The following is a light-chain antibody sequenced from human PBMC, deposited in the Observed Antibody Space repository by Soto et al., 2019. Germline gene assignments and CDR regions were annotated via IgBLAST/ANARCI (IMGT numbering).Light chain of an antibody. Sequence: QSALTQPRSVSWSPGQSVTISCTGTGSDVGGYNYVSWYQQHPGKAPKLMINDVTKRPSGVPDRFSGSKSGNTASLTISGLQAEDEADYYCCSYAGSYTLVFGGGTKLTV. CDR3: CSYAGSYTLV. V-gene: IGLV2-11*01. J-gene: IGLJ2*01. CDR1: GSDVGGYNY. CDR2: DVT.